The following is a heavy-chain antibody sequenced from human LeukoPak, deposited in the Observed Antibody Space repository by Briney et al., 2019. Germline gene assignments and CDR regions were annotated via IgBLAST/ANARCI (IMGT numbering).Heavy chain of an antibody. CDR3: ARTYYYGPWDYYYYYMDV. CDR2: INTNTGNP. V-gene: IGHV7-4-1*02. J-gene: IGHJ6*03. CDR1: GYTFTSYA. Sequence: ASVKVSCKASGYTFTSYAMNWVRQAPGQGLERMGWINTNTGNPTYAQGFTGRFVFSLDTSVSTAYLQISSLKAEDTAVYYCARTYYYGPWDYYYYYMDVWGKGTTVTVSS. D-gene: IGHD3-10*01.